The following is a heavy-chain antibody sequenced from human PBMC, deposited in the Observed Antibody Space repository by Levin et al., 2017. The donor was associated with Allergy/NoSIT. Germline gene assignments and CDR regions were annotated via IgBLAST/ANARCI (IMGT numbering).Heavy chain of an antibody. CDR2: INHSGST. CDR1: GGSFSGYY. V-gene: IGHV4-34*01. Sequence: PSETLSLTCAVYGGSFSGYYWSWIRQPPGKGLEWIGEINHSGSTNYNPSLKSRVTISVDTSKNQFSLKLSSVTAADTAVYYCATAMVTWGQGTLVTVSS. J-gene: IGHJ5*02. D-gene: IGHD5-18*01. CDR3: ATAMVT.